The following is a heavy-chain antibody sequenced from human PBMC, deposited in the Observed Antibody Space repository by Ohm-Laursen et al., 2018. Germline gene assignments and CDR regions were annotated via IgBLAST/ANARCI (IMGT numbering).Heavy chain of an antibody. J-gene: IGHJ6*02. V-gene: IGHV3-33*05. CDR2: ISYDESDE. D-gene: IGHD2-15*01. Sequence: SLRLSCAASGFTFSSYGMHWVRQAPGKGLEWVALISYDESDEYYADSVKGRFTISRDNAKNSLYLQMNSLRAEDTAVYYCARDRQPAATPRGMDVWGQGTTVTVSS. CDR1: GFTFSSYG. CDR3: ARDRQPAATPRGMDV.